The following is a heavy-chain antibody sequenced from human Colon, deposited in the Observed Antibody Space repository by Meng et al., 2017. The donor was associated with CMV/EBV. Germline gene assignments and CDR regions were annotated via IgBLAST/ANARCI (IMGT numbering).Heavy chain of an antibody. V-gene: IGHV1-2*02. CDR3: ATVSSGYYLYFQH. Sequence: VQLVPSGAEVKKPGAQVKASCKASGYTFTGYYMHWVRQAPGQGLEWMGWINPNSGGTNYAQKFQGRVTMTRDTSISTAYMELSRLRSDDTAVYYCATVSSGYYLYFQHWGQGTLVTVSS. D-gene: IGHD3-22*01. J-gene: IGHJ1*01. CDR1: GYTFTGYY. CDR2: INPNSGGT.